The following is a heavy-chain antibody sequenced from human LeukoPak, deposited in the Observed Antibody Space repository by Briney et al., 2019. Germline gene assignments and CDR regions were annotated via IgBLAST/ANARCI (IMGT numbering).Heavy chain of an antibody. Sequence: PGGSLRLSCAASGLTFSSYAMSWVRQAPGKGLEWVSAISGSGGSTYYADSVKGRFTISRDNSKNTLYLQMNSLRAEDTAVYYCAKTRARVVGNNWFDPWGQGTLVTVSS. J-gene: IGHJ5*02. V-gene: IGHV3-23*01. CDR1: GLTFSSYA. CDR2: ISGSGGST. CDR3: AKTRARVVGNNWFDP. D-gene: IGHD2-15*01.